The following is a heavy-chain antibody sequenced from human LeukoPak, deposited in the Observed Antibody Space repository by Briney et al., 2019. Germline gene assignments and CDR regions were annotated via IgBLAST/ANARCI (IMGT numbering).Heavy chain of an antibody. V-gene: IGHV5-51*01. J-gene: IGHJ2*01. CDR2: FYSGDSDT. CDR3: ARQKAYDRYFDL. Sequence: GESLKISCKGCGYNFASYWIGWVRQMPGKGLEWMGIFYSGDSDTRYSPSFQGQVTMSDDKSISTAYLQWSSLKASDTAMYYCARQKAYDRYFDLWGRGTLVAVSS. D-gene: IGHD3-3*01. CDR1: GYNFASYW.